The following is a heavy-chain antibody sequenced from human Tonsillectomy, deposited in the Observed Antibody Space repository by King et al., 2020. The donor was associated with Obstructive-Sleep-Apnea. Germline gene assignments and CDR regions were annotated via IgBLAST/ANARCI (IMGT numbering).Heavy chain of an antibody. CDR1: GGSISNYY. V-gene: IGHV4-59*08. D-gene: IGHD5-12*01. CDR2: MYYSGNT. CDR3: ARHRGVEDYGGYGDFFDY. Sequence: VQLQESGPGLVKPSETLSLTCTVSGGSISNYYGSWIRQPPGKGLEWIGYMYYSGNTNFNPSLKSRVTLSADTSKIQFSLRLSSVTAADTAVYYCARHRGVEDYGGYGDFFDYWGQGTLVTVSS. J-gene: IGHJ4*02.